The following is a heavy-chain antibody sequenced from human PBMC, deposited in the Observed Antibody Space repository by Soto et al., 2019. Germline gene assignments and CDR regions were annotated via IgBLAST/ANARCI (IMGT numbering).Heavy chain of an antibody. CDR3: ARLLRGSSTSCCRGAFDI. D-gene: IGHD2-2*01. CDR2: IYPGDSDT. J-gene: IGHJ3*02. Sequence: GESLKISCKGSGYSFTSYWIGWVRPMPGKGLEWMGIIYPGDSDTRYSPSFQGQVTISADKSISTAYLQWSSLKASDTAMYYCARLLRGSSTSCCRGAFDIWGQWTMVTVSS. V-gene: IGHV5-51*01. CDR1: GYSFTSYW.